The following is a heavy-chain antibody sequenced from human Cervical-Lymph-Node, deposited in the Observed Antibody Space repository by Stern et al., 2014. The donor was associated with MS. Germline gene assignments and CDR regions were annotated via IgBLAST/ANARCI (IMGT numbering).Heavy chain of an antibody. D-gene: IGHD4-17*01. J-gene: IGHJ4*02. CDR3: ARDYGDYAFDS. CDR2: IYPGDSNT. CDR1: GYSFTANW. Sequence: EVQLVQSGAEVKKPGESLKISCKGSGYSFTANWIAWVRQMPGKGLEWMGIIYPGDSNTRYIPSFQVQFTISADRASTTAYLQWSSLKASDTAMYYCARDYGDYAFDSWGQGTLVTVSS. V-gene: IGHV5-51*01.